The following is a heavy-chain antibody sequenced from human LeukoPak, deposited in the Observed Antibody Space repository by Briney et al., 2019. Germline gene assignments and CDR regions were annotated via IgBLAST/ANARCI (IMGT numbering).Heavy chain of an antibody. V-gene: IGHV3-30*01. CDR3: ARAIVVVPASIRSYFDY. D-gene: IGHD2-2*02. CDR2: ISYDGSNK. CDR1: GFTVSSNY. Sequence: GGSLRLSCAASGFTVSSNYMSWVRQAPGKGLEWVAVISYDGSNKYYADSVKGRFTISRDNSKNTLYLQMNSLRAEDTAVYYCARAIVVVPASIRSYFDYWGQGTLVTVSS. J-gene: IGHJ4*02.